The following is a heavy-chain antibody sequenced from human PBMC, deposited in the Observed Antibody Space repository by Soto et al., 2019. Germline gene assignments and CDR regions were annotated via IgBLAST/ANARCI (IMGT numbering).Heavy chain of an antibody. CDR2: ISGGGANT. V-gene: IGHV3-23*01. Sequence: EVQLLESGGGLVQPGGSLRLSCAASEFTFSNYAMTWVRQAPGKELDWVSSISGGGANTYYADSVKGRFTISRDNYKNSLYLQMNSLRAEDTALYYCAKVGAAGGIGYWGQGTLVTVSS. CDR3: AKVGAAGGIGY. D-gene: IGHD6-13*01. J-gene: IGHJ4*02. CDR1: EFTFSNYA.